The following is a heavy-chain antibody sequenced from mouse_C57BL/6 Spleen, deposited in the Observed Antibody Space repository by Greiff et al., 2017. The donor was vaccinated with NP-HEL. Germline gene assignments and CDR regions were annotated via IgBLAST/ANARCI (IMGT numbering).Heavy chain of an antibody. CDR1: GYSITSGYY. CDR2: ISYDGSN. J-gene: IGHJ2*01. D-gene: IGHD3-2*02. Sequence: EVQRVESGPGLVKPSQSLSLTCSVTGYSITSGYYWNWIRQFPGNKLEWMGYISYDGSNNYNPSLKNRISITRDTSKNQFFLKLNSVTTEDTATYYCARGRLTLYYFDYWGQGTTLTVSS. CDR3: ARGRLTLYYFDY. V-gene: IGHV3-6*01.